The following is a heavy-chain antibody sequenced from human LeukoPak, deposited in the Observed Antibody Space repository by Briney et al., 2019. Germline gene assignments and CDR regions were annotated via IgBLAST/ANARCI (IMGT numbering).Heavy chain of an antibody. Sequence: SETLSLTCAVSGGSISSSNWWSWVRQPPGKGLEWIGEIYHSGSTNYNPSLKSRVTISVDKSKNQFSLKLSSVTAADTAVYYCASLDFYYDSGYDYWGQGTLVTVSS. CDR1: GGSISSSNW. V-gene: IGHV4-4*02. D-gene: IGHD3-22*01. CDR2: IYHSGST. CDR3: ASLDFYYDSGYDY. J-gene: IGHJ4*02.